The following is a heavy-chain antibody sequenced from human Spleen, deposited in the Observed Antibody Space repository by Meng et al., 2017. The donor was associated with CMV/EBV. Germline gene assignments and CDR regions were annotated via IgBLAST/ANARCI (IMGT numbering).Heavy chain of an antibody. D-gene: IGHD2-2*02. V-gene: IGHV3-30*02. Sequence: GESLKISCAASGFTFSSYAMHWVRQPPGKGLEWVTFIRYDGSNEYYADSVKGRFTISRDNFKNTLYLQMNSLRAEDTAVYYCAKYGLSRYCSSTSCYTWDYGMDVWGQGTTVTVSS. J-gene: IGHJ6*02. CDR3: AKYGLSRYCSSTSCYTWDYGMDV. CDR1: GFTFSSYA. CDR2: IRYDGSNE.